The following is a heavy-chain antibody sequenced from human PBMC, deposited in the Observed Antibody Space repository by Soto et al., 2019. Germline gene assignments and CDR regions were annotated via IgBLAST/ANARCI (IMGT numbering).Heavy chain of an antibody. CDR2: ISYDGNNK. J-gene: IGHJ6*02. CDR3: ARAGCDGGTCYALVGLRYGMDV. Sequence: QVQLVESGGGVVQPGRSLRLSCAASGFTFSNYAMYWVRQAPGKGLEWVAVISYDGNNKYYADSVKGRFTISRDNSKNTLDRQMSSLRAGDTGVYYCARAGCDGGTCYALVGLRYGMDVWGQGTTVTVSS. CDR1: GFTFSNYA. V-gene: IGHV3-30-3*01. D-gene: IGHD2-15*01.